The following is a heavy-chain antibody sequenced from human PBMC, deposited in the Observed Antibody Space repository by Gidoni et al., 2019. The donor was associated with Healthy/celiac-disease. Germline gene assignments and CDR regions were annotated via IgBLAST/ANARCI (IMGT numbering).Heavy chain of an antibody. J-gene: IGHJ3*02. Sequence: QVQLQQWGAGLLQPSETLSLTCAVYGGSFSGYYWSWIRQPPGKGLEWIGEINHSGITNYNPSRKSRVTISVDTSKNQFSLKLSSVTAADTAVYYCARGRRDGYKKGAFDIWGQGTMVTVSS. CDR2: INHSGIT. CDR1: GGSFSGYY. D-gene: IGHD5-12*01. CDR3: ARGRRDGYKKGAFDI. V-gene: IGHV4-34*01.